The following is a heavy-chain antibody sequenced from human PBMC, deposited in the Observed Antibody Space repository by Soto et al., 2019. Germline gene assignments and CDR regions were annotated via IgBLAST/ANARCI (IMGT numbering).Heavy chain of an antibody. CDR2: INHSGST. Sequence: SETLSLTCTVSGGSISSYYWSWIRQPPGKGLEWIGEINHSGSTNYNPSLKSRVTISVDTSKNQFSLKLSSVTAADTAVYYCARVSIAAAGMVVDYWGQGTLVTVSS. CDR3: ARVSIAAAGMVVDY. J-gene: IGHJ4*02. D-gene: IGHD6-13*01. V-gene: IGHV4-34*09. CDR1: GGSISSYY.